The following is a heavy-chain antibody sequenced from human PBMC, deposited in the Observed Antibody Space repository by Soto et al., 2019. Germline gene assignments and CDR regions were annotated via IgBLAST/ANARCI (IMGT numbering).Heavy chain of an antibody. D-gene: IGHD3-22*01. V-gene: IGHV1-69*13. CDR2: IIPIFGTA. CDR1: GGTFSSYA. Sequence: SVKVSCKASGGTFSSYAISWVRQAPGQGLEWMGGIIPIFGTANYAQKFQGRVTITADESTSTAYMEPSSLRSEDTAVYYCASGWYYYDSSGEGRRYYFDYWGQGTLVTVSS. CDR3: ASGWYYYDSSGEGRRYYFDY. J-gene: IGHJ4*02.